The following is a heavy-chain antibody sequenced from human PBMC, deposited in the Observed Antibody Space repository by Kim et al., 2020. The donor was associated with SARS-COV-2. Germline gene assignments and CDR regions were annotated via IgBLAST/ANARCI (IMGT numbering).Heavy chain of an antibody. J-gene: IGHJ4*02. Sequence: ADSVKGRFTISRDNAKNALYLQMKSLRAEDTAVYFCARAGPAIAVSGAVRYWGQGTLVTVSS. D-gene: IGHD6-19*01. CDR3: ARAGPAIAVSGAVRY. V-gene: IGHV3-11*06.